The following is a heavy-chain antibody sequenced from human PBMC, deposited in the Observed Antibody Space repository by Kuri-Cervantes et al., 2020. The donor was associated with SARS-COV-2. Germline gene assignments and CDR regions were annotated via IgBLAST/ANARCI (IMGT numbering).Heavy chain of an antibody. CDR1: GVPVTGGTYS. V-gene: IGHV4-61*10. CDR2: LDTSGST. D-gene: IGHD3-3*01. CDR3: ARGVYDFWSGDLMSYYYYMDV. Sequence: SETLSLTCAVSGVPVTGGTYSWAWIRQPAGKGLEWIGHLDTSGSTTYNPSLRGRVTISLDPSNNQVSLRLTSATAADTAVYYCARGVYDFWSGDLMSYYYYMDVWGKGTTVTVSS. J-gene: IGHJ6*03.